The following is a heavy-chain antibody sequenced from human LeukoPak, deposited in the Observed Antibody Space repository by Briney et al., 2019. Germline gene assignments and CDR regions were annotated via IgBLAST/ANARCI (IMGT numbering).Heavy chain of an antibody. CDR1: GYTFTGYY. D-gene: IGHD5-18*01. Sequence: GASVKVSCKASGYTFTGYYMHWVRQAPGQGLEWMGWINPNSGGTNYAQKFQGRATMTRDTSISTAYMELSRPRSDDTAVYYCAREIQLFSARFDPWGQGTLVTVSS. J-gene: IGHJ5*02. V-gene: IGHV1-2*02. CDR2: INPNSGGT. CDR3: AREIQLFSARFDP.